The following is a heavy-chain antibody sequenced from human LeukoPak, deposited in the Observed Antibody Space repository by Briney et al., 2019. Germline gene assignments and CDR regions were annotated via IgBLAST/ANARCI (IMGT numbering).Heavy chain of an antibody. CDR2: IYYSGST. V-gene: IGHV4-39*07. Sequence: PSETLSLTCTVSGGSISSSSYYWGWIRQPPGKGLEWIGSIYYSGSTNYNPSLKSRVTISVDTSKNQFSLKLSSVTAADTAVYYCAREVTVAGTWDFDLWGRGTLVTVSS. D-gene: IGHD6-19*01. J-gene: IGHJ2*01. CDR3: AREVTVAGTWDFDL. CDR1: GGSISSSSYY.